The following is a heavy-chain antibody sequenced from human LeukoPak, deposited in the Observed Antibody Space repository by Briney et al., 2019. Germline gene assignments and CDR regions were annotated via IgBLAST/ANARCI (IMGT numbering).Heavy chain of an antibody. D-gene: IGHD5-12*01. CDR2: IYYSGST. J-gene: IGHJ6*02. CDR3: ATDGYDSGMDV. CDR1: GGSISSGGYY. Sequence: PSQTLSLTCTVSGGSISSGGYYWSWIRQHPGKGLEWIGYIYYSGSTYYNPSLKSRVTISVDTSKNQFSLKLSFVTAADTAVYYCATDGYDSGMDVWGQGTTVTVSS. V-gene: IGHV4-31*03.